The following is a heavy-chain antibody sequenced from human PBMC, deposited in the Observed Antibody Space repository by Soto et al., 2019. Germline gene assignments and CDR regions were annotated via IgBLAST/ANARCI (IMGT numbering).Heavy chain of an antibody. J-gene: IGHJ6*02. CDR1: GFTFSSFG. CDR2: IWYDGSKK. CDR3: ARDASYYSLWSGYYPSRNGMDV. D-gene: IGHD3-3*01. V-gene: IGHV3-33*01. Sequence: QVPVVESGGGVVQPGRSLRLSCAASGFTFSSFGMHWVRQAPGKGLEWVSLIWYDGSKKSYGDSVKGRFTISRDNSRTTVYLQMNSLRADDTAVYYCARDASYYSLWSGYYPSRNGMDVWGQGTTVTVSS.